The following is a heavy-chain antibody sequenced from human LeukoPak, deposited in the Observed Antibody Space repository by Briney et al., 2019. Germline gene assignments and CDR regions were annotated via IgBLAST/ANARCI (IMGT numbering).Heavy chain of an antibody. J-gene: IGHJ4*02. V-gene: IGHV3-20*04. CDR3: ARFGYGSGTSYYFDY. CDR1: GFTFDDDG. Sequence: GGSLRLSCAASGFTFDDDGMSSVRQAPGKGLEWVSGINWNGGSTGYADSVKGRFTISRDNAKNSLYLQMNSLRAEGTALYYCARFGYGSGTSYYFDYWGQGTLVTVSS. CDR2: INWNGGST. D-gene: IGHD3-10*01.